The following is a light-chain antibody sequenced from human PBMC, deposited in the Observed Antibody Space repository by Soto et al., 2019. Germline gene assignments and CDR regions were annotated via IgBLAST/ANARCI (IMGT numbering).Light chain of an antibody. CDR2: ENN. V-gene: IGLV1-51*02. Sequence: QSVLTQPPSVSAAPGQKVTISCSGSSSNIGNNYVSWYQQLPGTAPKLLIYENNKRPSGIPDRFSGSKSGTSATLGITGLQTGDEADYYCGTWDSSLSDGLYVVGTGTKVTVL. CDR1: SSNIGNNY. CDR3: GTWDSSLSDGLYV. J-gene: IGLJ1*01.